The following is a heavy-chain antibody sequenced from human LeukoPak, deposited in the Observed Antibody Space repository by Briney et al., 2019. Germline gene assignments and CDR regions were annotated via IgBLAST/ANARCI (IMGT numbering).Heavy chain of an antibody. Sequence: PGGSLRLSCAASGFTFSSYSMNWVRQAPGKGLEWVSYISSGSSIIYYADSVKGRFTISRDNAKNSLYLQMNSLRAEDTAVYYCARGLWKWELQQGGGMDVWGQGTTVTVSS. V-gene: IGHV3-48*01. D-gene: IGHD1-26*01. CDR1: GFTFSSYS. J-gene: IGHJ6*02. CDR2: ISSGSSII. CDR3: ARGLWKWELQQGGGMDV.